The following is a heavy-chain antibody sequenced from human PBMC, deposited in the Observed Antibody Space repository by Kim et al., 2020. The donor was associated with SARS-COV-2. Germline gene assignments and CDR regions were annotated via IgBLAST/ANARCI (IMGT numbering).Heavy chain of an antibody. CDR1: GFIFDTYA. V-gene: IGHV3-64*02. CDR2: ISSNGADP. J-gene: IGHJ4*02. CDR3: AREGRHCSGTACYLFDY. Sequence: GSLRLSCAASGFIFDTYAMHWVRQTPGRRLEYVSAISSNGADPYYADSVKGRFIISRDNSKNTMYLQMGSLRAEDMAVYYCAREGRHCSGTACYLFDYWGQGTLVTVSS. D-gene: IGHD2-2*01.